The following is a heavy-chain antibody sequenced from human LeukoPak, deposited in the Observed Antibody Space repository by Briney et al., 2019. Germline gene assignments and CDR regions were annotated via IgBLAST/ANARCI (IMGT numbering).Heavy chain of an antibody. V-gene: IGHV1-69*13. Sequence: SVKVSCKASGYTFTSYGISWVRQAPGQGLEWMGGIIPIFGTANYAQKFQGRVTITADESTSTAYMELSSLRSEDTAVYYCARESYYDSSGYYFPLDYWGQGTLVTVSS. CDR1: GYTFTSYG. CDR2: IIPIFGTA. CDR3: ARESYYDSSGYYFPLDY. J-gene: IGHJ4*02. D-gene: IGHD3-22*01.